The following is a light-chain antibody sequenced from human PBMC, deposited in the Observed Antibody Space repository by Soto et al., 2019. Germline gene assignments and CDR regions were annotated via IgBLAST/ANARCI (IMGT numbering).Light chain of an antibody. CDR3: CSYAGSRTHVL. V-gene: IGLV2-23*02. CDR1: SSDVGSYNL. J-gene: IGLJ2*01. CDR2: EVS. Sequence: QSALTQPASVSGSPGQSITISCIGTSSDVGSYNLVSWYQQHPGKAPKVLIYEVSERPSGVSNRCSGSKSGNTASLTISGLQAEDEAEYYCCSYAGSRTHVLFGGGTKLTVL.